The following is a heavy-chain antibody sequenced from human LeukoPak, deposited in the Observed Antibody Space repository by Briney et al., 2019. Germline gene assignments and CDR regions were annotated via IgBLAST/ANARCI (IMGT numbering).Heavy chain of an antibody. CDR3: ASYTPSGSYFDY. D-gene: IGHD1-26*01. Sequence: SETLSLTCTVSGGSISSYYWTWVRQPAGKGLEWIGRIYTSGSTYYNPSLESRVTLSVDKSKNQFSLKLTSVTAADTAVYYCASYTPSGSYFDYWGQGTLVTVSS. CDR1: GGSISSYY. V-gene: IGHV4-4*07. CDR2: IYTSGST. J-gene: IGHJ4*02.